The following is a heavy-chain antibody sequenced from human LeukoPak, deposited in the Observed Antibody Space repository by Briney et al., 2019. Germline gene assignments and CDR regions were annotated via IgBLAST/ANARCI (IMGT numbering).Heavy chain of an antibody. J-gene: IGHJ5*02. V-gene: IGHV4-61*01. CDR1: GDSVSSGSYY. CDR2: INYSGTT. Sequence: SETVSLTCTVSGDSVSSGSYYWTWIRQPPGKGLEWTAYINYSGTTNYNPSLESRVTISVDTSKNLFSLKFTSVTATDTAVYYCARHRPGDRRFDPWGQGTMVTVSS. D-gene: IGHD3-16*01. CDR3: ARHRPGDRRFDP.